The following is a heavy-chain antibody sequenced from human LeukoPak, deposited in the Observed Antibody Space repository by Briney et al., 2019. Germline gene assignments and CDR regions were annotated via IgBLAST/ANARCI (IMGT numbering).Heavy chain of an antibody. V-gene: IGHV3-23*01. J-gene: IGHJ4*02. CDR1: GFSFSSFA. CDR3: AKLGGSYRSFDY. D-gene: IGHD1-26*01. Sequence: GGSLRLSCAASGFSFSSFAMTWVRQAPGKGLGWVSSITGSHYATYNTDSVKGRFTISRDNAKNTLYLQMNSLRAEDTAVYYCAKLGGSYRSFDYWGQGTLVTVSS. CDR2: ITGSHYAT.